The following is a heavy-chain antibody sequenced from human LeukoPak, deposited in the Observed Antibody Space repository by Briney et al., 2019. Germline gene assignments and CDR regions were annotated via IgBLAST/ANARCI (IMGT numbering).Heavy chain of an antibody. CDR3: ARHGGETIVATVLHAFDI. CDR1: GGSVSSYS. J-gene: IGHJ3*02. CDR2: IYYSGTT. Sequence: SETLSLTCTVSGGSVSSYSWSWIRQPPGKGLEWIGYIYYSGTTNYKPSLKSRVTIPVDTTKNQFSLKLSSVTAADTAVCYCARHGGETIVATVLHAFDIWGQGTMVTVSS. V-gene: IGHV4-59*08. D-gene: IGHD5-12*01.